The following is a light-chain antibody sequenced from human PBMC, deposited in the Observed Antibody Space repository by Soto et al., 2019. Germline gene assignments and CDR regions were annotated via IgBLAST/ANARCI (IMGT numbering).Light chain of an antibody. CDR1: QRISTW. V-gene: IGKV1-5*01. Sequence: DIPMSQSPATLSASDRDEVTITCRASQRISTWLAWYQQKPGKAPKLLISDASSLETGVPSRFSGSGSGTEFTLTINSLQPDDFATYYCQQYKSYWTSGQGPSVDI. CDR2: DAS. CDR3: QQYKSYWT. J-gene: IGKJ1*01.